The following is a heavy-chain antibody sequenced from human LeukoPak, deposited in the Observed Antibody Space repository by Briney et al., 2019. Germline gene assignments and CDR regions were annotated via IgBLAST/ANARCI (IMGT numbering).Heavy chain of an antibody. J-gene: IGHJ3*02. CDR2: IWPNGSNK. CDR1: GFTFSTYG. V-gene: IGHV3-33*08. CDR3: VGELLTAAGTIGAFDI. Sequence: GGSLRLSCSASGFTFSTYGMHWVRQAPGKGLEWVAVIWPNGSNKYHADSVKGRFTISRDNSKSTLFLQMSSLAAEDTAVYYCVGELLTAAGTIGAFDIWGRGTMVTVSS. D-gene: IGHD6-13*01.